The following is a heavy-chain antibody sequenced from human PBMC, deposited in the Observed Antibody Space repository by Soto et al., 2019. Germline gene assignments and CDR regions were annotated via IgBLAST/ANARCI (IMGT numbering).Heavy chain of an antibody. V-gene: IGHV3-30*03. CDR1: GFTFSSYG. D-gene: IGHD6-13*01. CDR3: AVGSKYSSSWIDY. J-gene: IGHJ4*02. Sequence: PGGSLRLSCAASGFTFSSYGMHWVRQAPGKGLEWVAVISYDGSNKYYADSVKGRFTISRDNSKNTLYLQMNSLRAEDTAVYYCAVGSKYSSSWIDYWGQGTLVTVSS. CDR2: ISYDGSNK.